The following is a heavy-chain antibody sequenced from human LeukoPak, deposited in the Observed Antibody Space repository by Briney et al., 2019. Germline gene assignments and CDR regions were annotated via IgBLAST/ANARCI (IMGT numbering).Heavy chain of an antibody. CDR1: GFTFSSYS. Sequence: GGSLRLSCAASGFTFSSYSMNWVRQAPGKGLEGVSSISSSSYIYYTDSVEGRFTISRDNAKKSLYLQMNSLRAEDTAVYYCARVGGITLALAPSPFPDYNYYYMDVWGKGTTVPVSS. D-gene: IGHD3-22*01. J-gene: IGHJ6*03. CDR2: ISSSSYI. V-gene: IGHV3-21*01. CDR3: ARVGGITLALAPSPFPDYNYYYMDV.